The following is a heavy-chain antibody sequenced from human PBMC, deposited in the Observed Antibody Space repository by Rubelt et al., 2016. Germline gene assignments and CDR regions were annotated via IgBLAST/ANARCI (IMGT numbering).Heavy chain of an antibody. CDR3: ARDPCDYRRAVYYYYGMDV. V-gene: IGHV3-33*01. Sequence: VQLVESGGGLVKPGGSLRLSCAASGFTFSSYGMHWVRQAPGKGLEWVAVIWYDGSNKYYADSVKGRFTISRDNSKNTLYLQMNSLRAEDTAVYYCARDPCDYRRAVYYYYGMDVWGQGTTVTVSS. J-gene: IGHJ6*02. CDR2: IWYDGSNK. D-gene: IGHD4-11*01. CDR1: GFTFSSYG.